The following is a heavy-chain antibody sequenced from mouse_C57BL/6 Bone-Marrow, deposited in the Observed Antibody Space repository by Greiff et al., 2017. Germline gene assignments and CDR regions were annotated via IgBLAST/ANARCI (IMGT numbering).Heavy chain of an antibody. J-gene: IGHJ4*01. V-gene: IGHV1-64*01. CDR2: IHPNSGST. CDR3: ARGGPLLRSTRRAMDY. D-gene: IGHD1-2*01. CDR1: GYTFTSYW. Sequence: QVQLQQPGAELVKPGASVKLSCKASGYTFTSYWMHWVKQRPGQGLEWIGMIHPNSGSTNYNEKFKSKATLTVDKSSSTAYMQLSSLTSEDSAVYYCARGGPLLRSTRRAMDYWGQGTSVTVSS.